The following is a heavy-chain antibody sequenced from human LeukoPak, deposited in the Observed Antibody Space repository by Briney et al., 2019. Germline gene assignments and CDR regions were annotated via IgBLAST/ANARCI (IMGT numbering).Heavy chain of an antibody. CDR2: ISGSDGST. CDR3: APAPYYYDMTDDY. J-gene: IGHJ4*02. D-gene: IGHD3-22*01. V-gene: IGHV3-23*01. CDR1: GFTFSSYA. Sequence: GGSLRLSCAASGFTFSSYAMSWVRQAPGKGLEWVSAISGSDGSTYYADSVKGRFTISRDNSKNTLYLQMNSLRDEDTAVYYCAPAPYYYDMTDDYWGQGILVTVSS.